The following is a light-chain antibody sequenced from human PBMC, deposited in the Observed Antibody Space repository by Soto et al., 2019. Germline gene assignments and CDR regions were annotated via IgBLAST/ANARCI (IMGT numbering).Light chain of an antibody. CDR2: EVS. V-gene: IGLV2-14*01. Sequence: QSVRTQPASVSVSPGQSITVSCTGTSSDVGDYNYVSWYQQHPGKAPKLMIYEVSNRPSGVSDRFSGSKSGNTASLTISGLQAEDEADYYCSSYTSNNSLRYVFGTGTKVTVL. CDR1: SSDVGDYNY. J-gene: IGLJ1*01. CDR3: SSYTSNNSLRYV.